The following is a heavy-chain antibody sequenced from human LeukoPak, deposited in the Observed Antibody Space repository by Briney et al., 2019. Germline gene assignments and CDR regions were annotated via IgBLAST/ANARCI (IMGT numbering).Heavy chain of an antibody. Sequence: GGSLRLSCAASGFTFSSYSMNWVRQAPGKGLEWVSSISSSSSYIYYVDSVKGRFTISRDNAKNSLYLQMNSLRAEDTAVYYCARDQRPGIAVAGTYGMDVWGQGTTVTVSS. D-gene: IGHD6-19*01. V-gene: IGHV3-21*01. CDR2: ISSSSSYI. CDR3: ARDQRPGIAVAGTYGMDV. J-gene: IGHJ6*02. CDR1: GFTFSSYS.